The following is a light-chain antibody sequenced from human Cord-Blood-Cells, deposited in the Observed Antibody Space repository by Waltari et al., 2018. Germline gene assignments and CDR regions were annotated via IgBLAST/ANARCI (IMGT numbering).Light chain of an antibody. Sequence: EIVLTQSPATLSLSPGARATLSCRASQSVSSYLAWYQQKPGQAPRLLIYDASNRATGIPGRCSGSGSGTDFTLTISSLEPDDVAVYYCQQRSNWPPITFGQGTRLEIK. CDR3: QQRSNWPPIT. CDR2: DAS. CDR1: QSVSSY. V-gene: IGKV3-11*01. J-gene: IGKJ5*01.